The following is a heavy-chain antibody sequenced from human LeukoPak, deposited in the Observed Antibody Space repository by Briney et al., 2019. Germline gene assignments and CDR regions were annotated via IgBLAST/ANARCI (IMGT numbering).Heavy chain of an antibody. CDR3: ARGPLHVALSSGSLKWLDP. J-gene: IGHJ5*02. V-gene: IGHV1-69*05. D-gene: IGHD5-12*01. CDR2: TIPIFGAP. Sequence: ASVKVCCKVSGGSFRSSTFAWVRQAPGRGLEWMGGTIPIFGAPNYALEFQGRATITTDESTSTVYMELSSLTSEDTAIYYCARGPLHVALSSGSLKWLDPWGQGSLVTVSS. CDR1: GGSFRSST.